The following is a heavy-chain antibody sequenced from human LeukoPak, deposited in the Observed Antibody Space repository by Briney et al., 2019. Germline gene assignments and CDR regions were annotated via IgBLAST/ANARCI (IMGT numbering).Heavy chain of an antibody. CDR1: GCSFTGYY. D-gene: IGHD6-13*01. CDR3: AGEGAAAEGLGLDH. Sequence: AETLTLSCTASGCSFTGYYGNWVRQPPGKELDWIGYIYYTGTASYSPSPKSRITMSVDTSSNQFSLEQTSLTAADAAVYYCAGEGAAAEGLGLDHWGQVALVTVSS. CDR2: IYYTGTA. J-gene: IGHJ4*02. V-gene: IGHV4-59*08.